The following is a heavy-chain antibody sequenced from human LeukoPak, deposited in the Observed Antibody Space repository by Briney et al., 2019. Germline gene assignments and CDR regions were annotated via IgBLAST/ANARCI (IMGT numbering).Heavy chain of an antibody. J-gene: IGHJ3*02. CDR1: GGSISSYY. V-gene: IGHV4-4*07. D-gene: IGHD4-23*01. CDR3: ARDQNYGGNSWPDAFDI. Sequence: SETLSLTCTVSGGSISSYYWSWIRQPAGKGLEWIGRIYTSGSTSYNPSLESRVTISVDTSKNQFSLKLSSVTAADTAVYYCARDQNYGGNSWPDAFDIWGQGTMVTVSS. CDR2: IYTSGST.